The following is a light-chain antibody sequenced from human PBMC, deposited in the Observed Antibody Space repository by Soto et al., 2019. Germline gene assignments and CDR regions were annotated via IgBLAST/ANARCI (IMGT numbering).Light chain of an antibody. CDR3: MQALQTPLT. J-gene: IGKJ4*01. CDR1: QSLLHSNGYNY. V-gene: IGKV2-28*01. CDR2: MGS. Sequence: DIVMTQSPLSLPVTPGEPASISCRSSQSLLHSNGYNYVDWFLQRPGQSPQVLIYMGSYRASGVPDRFSGSGSGTDFTPEISRVETEDVGIYYCMQALQTPLTFGGGTKVEIK.